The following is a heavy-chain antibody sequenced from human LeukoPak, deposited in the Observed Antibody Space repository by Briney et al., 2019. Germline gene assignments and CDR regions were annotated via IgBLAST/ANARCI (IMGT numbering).Heavy chain of an antibody. CDR2: IIPIFGTV. Sequence: GASVKVSCKASGGTFSSYAISWVRQAPGQGLEWMGGIIPIFGTVNYAQKFQGRVTITADESTSTAYMELSSLRSEDTAVYYCARGATPRWELLGALDAFDIWGQGTMVTVSS. D-gene: IGHD1-26*01. CDR3: ARGATPRWELLGALDAFDI. J-gene: IGHJ3*02. CDR1: GGTFSSYA. V-gene: IGHV1-69*13.